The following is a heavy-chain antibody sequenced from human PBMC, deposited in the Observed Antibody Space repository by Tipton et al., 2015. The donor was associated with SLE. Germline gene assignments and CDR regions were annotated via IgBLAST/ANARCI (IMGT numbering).Heavy chain of an antibody. V-gene: IGHV3-23*01. Sequence: SLRLSCAASGFSFSTYAMSWVRQAPGKGLEWVSAIDGGGFTIYYADSVKGRFTISRDNSKHTLYLQMNSLRAEDTAVYYCARIHYYGSGSRDYWGQGTLVTVSS. D-gene: IGHD3-10*01. CDR3: ARIHYYGSGSRDY. CDR1: GFSFSTYA. J-gene: IGHJ4*02. CDR2: IDGGGFTI.